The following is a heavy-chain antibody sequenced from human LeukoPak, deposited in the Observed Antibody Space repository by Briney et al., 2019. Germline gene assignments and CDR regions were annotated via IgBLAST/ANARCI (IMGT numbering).Heavy chain of an antibody. CDR2: ISSSAGSI. V-gene: IGHV3-48*03. J-gene: IGHJ4*02. Sequence: GGSLRLSCAASGFTFSSYEMNWVRQAPGKRLEWVSYISSSAGSIYLADTVKDRFSVSRDNAKNSLYLQMTSLRAEDTGIYYCARVLLSGYDRPIDFWGQGTLVTVSS. D-gene: IGHD5-12*01. CDR3: ARVLLSGYDRPIDF. CDR1: GFTFSSYE.